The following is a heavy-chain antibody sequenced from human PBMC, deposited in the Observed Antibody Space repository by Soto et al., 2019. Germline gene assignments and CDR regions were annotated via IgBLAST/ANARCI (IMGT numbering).Heavy chain of an antibody. Sequence: EVQLVESGGGLVQPGGSLRLSCAASGFTFSSYEMNWVRQAPGKGLEWVSYISSSGSTIYYADSVKGRFTISRDNAKNSLYLQMNSLRTGDTAVYYCARGGVITGYYFDYWGQGTLVTVSS. CDR1: GFTFSSYE. D-gene: IGHD3-22*01. CDR3: ARGGVITGYYFDY. J-gene: IGHJ4*02. V-gene: IGHV3-48*03. CDR2: ISSSGSTI.